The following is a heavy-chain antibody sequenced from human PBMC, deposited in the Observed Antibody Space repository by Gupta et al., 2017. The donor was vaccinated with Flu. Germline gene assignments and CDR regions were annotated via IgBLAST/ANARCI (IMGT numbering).Heavy chain of an antibody. CDR2: IGTSGSPM. D-gene: IGHD3-16*01. Sequence: EVQLVESGGGLVQPGGSLRLSCAASGFTFSSYSMNWVRQAPGKGLEWVSYIGTSGSPMGHADSVKGRFTSSRDNAKKSLYLQMSSMRDDDTAVYYWVRDYTYAFDVWGHGNTVIVSS. V-gene: IGHV3-48*02. J-gene: IGHJ6*02. CDR3: VRDYTYAFDV. CDR1: GFTFSSYS.